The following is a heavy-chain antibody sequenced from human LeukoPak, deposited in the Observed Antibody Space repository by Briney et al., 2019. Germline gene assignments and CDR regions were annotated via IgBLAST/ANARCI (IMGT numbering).Heavy chain of an antibody. Sequence: GGSLRLSCAASGFTFSDAWMNWVRQAPGKGLEWVGRIKRKTEGGTTDYGAPVKGRFTISRDDSKNTLYLQMNSLKTEDTAFYYCTTGNFGPYWGQGTLVTVSS. CDR3: TTGNFGPY. CDR2: IKRKTEGGTT. J-gene: IGHJ4*02. D-gene: IGHD3-10*01. CDR1: GFTFSDAW. V-gene: IGHV3-15*07.